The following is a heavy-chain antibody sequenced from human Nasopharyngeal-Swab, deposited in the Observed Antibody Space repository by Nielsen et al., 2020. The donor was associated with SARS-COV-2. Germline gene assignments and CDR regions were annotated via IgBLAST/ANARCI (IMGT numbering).Heavy chain of an antibody. J-gene: IGHJ3*02. V-gene: IGHV3-30*14. D-gene: IGHD5-24*01. Sequence: VRQAPGKGLEWVAVISYDGSNKYYADSVKGRFTISRDNSKNTLYLQMNSLGAEDTAVYYCARSRGRDGYNYAFDIWGQGTMVTVSS. CDR3: ARSRGRDGYNYAFDI. CDR2: ISYDGSNK.